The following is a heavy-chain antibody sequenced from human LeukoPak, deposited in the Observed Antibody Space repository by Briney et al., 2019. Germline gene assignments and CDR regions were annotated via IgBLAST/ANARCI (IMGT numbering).Heavy chain of an antibody. CDR2: IWYDGSNK. Sequence: GGSLRLSCAASGFTFSSYGMHWVRQAPGKGLEWVGVIWYDGSNKYYADSVKGRFTISRDNSKNTLYLQMNSLRAEDTAVYYCARVPHRGVATIINFDYWGQGTLVTVSS. J-gene: IGHJ4*02. CDR3: ARVPHRGVATIINFDY. V-gene: IGHV3-33*01. CDR1: GFTFSSYG. D-gene: IGHD5-12*01.